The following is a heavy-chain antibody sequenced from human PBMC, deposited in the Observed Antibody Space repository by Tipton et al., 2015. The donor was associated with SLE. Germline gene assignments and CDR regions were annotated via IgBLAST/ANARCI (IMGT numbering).Heavy chain of an antibody. J-gene: IGHJ4*02. CDR1: SGSISTYH. Sequence: TLSLTCTISSGSISTYHWSWLRQPPGKGLEWIGYIHHSGSINYNPSLRSQVTMSMDTSKNQFSLRLSSVTAADTAVYYCARHLYNIGWNHFDYWGPGTLVTVS. D-gene: IGHD6-19*01. CDR2: IHHSGSI. V-gene: IGHV4-59*08. CDR3: ARHLYNIGWNHFDY.